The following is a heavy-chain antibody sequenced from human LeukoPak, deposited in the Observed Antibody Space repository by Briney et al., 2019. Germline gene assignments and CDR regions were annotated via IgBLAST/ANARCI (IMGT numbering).Heavy chain of an antibody. CDR2: IWYDGSNK. CDR3: ARARSVQWLVPDDGFDI. V-gene: IGHV3-33*01. D-gene: IGHD6-19*01. CDR1: GFTFSSYG. Sequence: PGGSLRLSCAASGFTFSSYGMHALRQAPGKGLERVAVIWYDGSNKYYADSVKGRFTISRDNSKNTLYLQMNILRAEDTAVYCCARARSVQWLVPDDGFDIWGQGTMVTVSS. J-gene: IGHJ3*02.